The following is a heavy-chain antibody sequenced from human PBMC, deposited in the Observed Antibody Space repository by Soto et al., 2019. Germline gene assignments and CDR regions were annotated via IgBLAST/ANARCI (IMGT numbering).Heavy chain of an antibody. Sequence: QVQLVESGGGVVQPGRSLRLSCAASGFTFSSYGMHWVRQAPGKGLEWVAVIWYDGSNKYYADSVKGRFTISRDNSKNTLYLQMNSLRAEDTAVYYCARDRASGSDAFDIWGQGTMVTVSS. V-gene: IGHV3-33*01. D-gene: IGHD3-10*01. CDR2: IWYDGSNK. J-gene: IGHJ3*02. CDR3: ARDRASGSDAFDI. CDR1: GFTFSSYG.